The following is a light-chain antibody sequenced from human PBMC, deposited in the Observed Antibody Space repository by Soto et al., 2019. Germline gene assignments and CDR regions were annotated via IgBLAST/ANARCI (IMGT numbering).Light chain of an antibody. CDR1: RSISSN. CDR3: HQYENWPQT. V-gene: IGKV3-15*01. CDR2: RAS. J-gene: IGKJ1*01. Sequence: EIVMTQSPATLSVSPGERATHSCRASRSISSNLDWYQQKLGQAPRLLIYRASTRATGIPARFSGSGSGTEFTLTISSLQSEDFALYYCHQYENWPQTFGQGTKVDI.